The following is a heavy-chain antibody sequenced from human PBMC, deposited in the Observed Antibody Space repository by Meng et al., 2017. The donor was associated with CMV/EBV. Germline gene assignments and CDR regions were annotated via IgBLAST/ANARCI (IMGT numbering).Heavy chain of an antibody. CDR1: GYTFTGYY. CDR3: ARGVGGTLWHDY. CDR2: INPDSVGT. J-gene: IGHJ4*02. D-gene: IGHD1-26*01. Sequence: ASVKVSCKASGYTFTGYYMHWVRQAPGQGLEWMGWINPDSVGTNYAQKFQGRVTMTRDTSISTAYMELSSLRSDDTAVYYCARGVGGTLWHDYWGQGTLVTVSS. V-gene: IGHV1-2*02.